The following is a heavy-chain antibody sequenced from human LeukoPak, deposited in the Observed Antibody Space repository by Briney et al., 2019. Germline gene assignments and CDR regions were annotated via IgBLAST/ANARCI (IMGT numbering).Heavy chain of an antibody. V-gene: IGHV4-34*01. D-gene: IGHD4-4*01. CDR1: GGSFSGYY. CDR3: ARRHDYSNYYFDY. Sequence: SETRSLTCAVYGGSFSGYYWSWIRQPPGKGLEWIGEINHSGSTNYNPSLKSRVTISVDTSKNQFSLKLSSVTAADTAVYYCARRHDYSNYYFDYWGQGTLVTVSS. J-gene: IGHJ4*02. CDR2: INHSGST.